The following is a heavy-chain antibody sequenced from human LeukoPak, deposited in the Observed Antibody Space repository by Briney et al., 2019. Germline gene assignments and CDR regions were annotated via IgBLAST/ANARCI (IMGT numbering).Heavy chain of an antibody. J-gene: IGHJ4*02. V-gene: IGHV3-7*03. CDR3: ARGRDYGDSGDY. Sequence: GGSLRLSCAASGFTFSSYWMSWVRQAPGKGLEWVANIKQDGSEKHYVDSVKGRFTISRDNAKNSLYLQMNSLRAEDTAVYYCARGRDYGDSGDYWDQGTLVTVSS. CDR1: GFTFSSYW. D-gene: IGHD4-17*01. CDR2: IKQDGSEK.